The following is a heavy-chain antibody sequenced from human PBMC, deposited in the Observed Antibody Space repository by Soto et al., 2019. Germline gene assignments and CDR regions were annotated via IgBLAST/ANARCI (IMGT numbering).Heavy chain of an antibody. V-gene: IGHV4-61*01. J-gene: IGHJ6*02. Sequence: SETLSLTCTVSGGSVSSGSYYWSWIRQPPGKGLEWIGYIYYSGSTNYNPSLKSRVTISVDTSKNQFSLKLNSVTAADTAVYYCARDQGRYCSSTSCYYYYYGMDVWGQGTTVTVSS. D-gene: IGHD2-2*01. CDR3: ARDQGRYCSSTSCYYYYYGMDV. CDR2: IYYSGST. CDR1: GGSVSSGSYY.